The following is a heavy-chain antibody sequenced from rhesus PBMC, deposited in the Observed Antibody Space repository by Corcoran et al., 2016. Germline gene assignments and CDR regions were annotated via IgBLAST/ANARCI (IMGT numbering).Heavy chain of an antibody. J-gene: IGHJ4*01. D-gene: IGHD6-25*01. Sequence: QLQESGPGLVKPSETLSLTCAVSGGSLSSTYWMWIPPAPEKGLEWVGYIHGSGSKTNYKPTRKSRVTLAVETAKNQVSLTLTSGSGADTALYYCARVGSRNSYDYWGQGVLVTISS. CDR2: IHGSGSKT. CDR1: GGSLSSTY. CDR3: ARVGSRNSYDY. V-gene: IGHV4S11*01.